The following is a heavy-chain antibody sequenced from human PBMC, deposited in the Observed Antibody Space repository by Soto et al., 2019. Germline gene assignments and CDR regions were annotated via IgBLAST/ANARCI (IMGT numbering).Heavy chain of an antibody. J-gene: IGHJ6*03. V-gene: IGHV4-59*01. CDR1: GGSISGYY. D-gene: IGHD5-18*01. CDR2: IYSSGST. Sequence: SETLSITCTVSGGSISGYYWSWIRQPPGKGLEWVGYIYSSGSTNYNPSLKSRVTILVDTSKNQFSLKLSSVTAEDTAVYYCARAHTAPYYHYYMAVWGKGTTVTVSS. CDR3: ARAHTAPYYHYYMAV.